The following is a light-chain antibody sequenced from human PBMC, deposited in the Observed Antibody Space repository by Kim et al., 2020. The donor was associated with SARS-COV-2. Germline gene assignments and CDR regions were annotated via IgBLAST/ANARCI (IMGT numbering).Light chain of an antibody. CDR1: RSIGNH. V-gene: IGKV1-39*01. J-gene: IGKJ2*01. CDR2: AAS. Sequence: DIQMTQSPSSLSASVGDRVTITCRASRSIGNHLNWYQQRPGKAPNLLIYAASNLQTGVSSRFSGSESGTDFTLSIRNLQPEDSATDYCQQSDITPYTFGQGTKLEI. CDR3: QQSDITPYT.